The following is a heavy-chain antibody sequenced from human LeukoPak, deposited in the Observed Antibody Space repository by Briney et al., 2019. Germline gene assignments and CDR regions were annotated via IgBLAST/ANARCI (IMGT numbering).Heavy chain of an antibody. D-gene: IGHD6-13*01. Sequence: GGTLRLSCAASGFTFSSYGMSWVRQAPGKGLEWVSAISGSGGSTYYADSVKGRFTISRDNSKNTLYLQMNSLRAEDTAVYYCAKLTVQLVRFDYWGQGTLVTVSS. CDR3: AKLTVQLVRFDY. CDR1: GFTFSSYG. CDR2: ISGSGGST. J-gene: IGHJ4*02. V-gene: IGHV3-23*01.